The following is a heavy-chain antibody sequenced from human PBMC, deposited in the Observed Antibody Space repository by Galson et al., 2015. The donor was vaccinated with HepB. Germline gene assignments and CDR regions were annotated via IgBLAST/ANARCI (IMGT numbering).Heavy chain of an antibody. CDR3: ARGSVGSSGYYHRTGGFDP. Sequence: SLRLSCAASGFTFSDYYMSWIRQAPGKGLEWVSYISSSGSTIYYADSVKGRFTISRDNAKNSLYLQMNSLRAEDTAVYYCARGSVGSSGYYHRTGGFDPWGQGTLVTVSS. CDR2: ISSSGSTI. CDR1: GFTFSDYY. V-gene: IGHV3-11*01. J-gene: IGHJ5*02. D-gene: IGHD3-22*01.